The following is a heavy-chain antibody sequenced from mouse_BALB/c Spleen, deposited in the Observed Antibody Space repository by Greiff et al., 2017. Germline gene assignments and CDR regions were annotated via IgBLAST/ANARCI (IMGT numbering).Heavy chain of an antibody. CDR2: IDPETGGT. Sequence: FQLQQSGAELVRPGASVTLSCKASGYTFTDYEMHWVKQTPVHGLEWIGAIDPETGGTAYNQKFKGKATLTADKSSSTAYMELRSLTSEDSAVYYCTRPTGRYWYFDVWGAGTTVTVSS. V-gene: IGHV1-15*01. CDR3: TRPTGRYWYFDV. D-gene: IGHD4-1*02. CDR1: GYTFTDYE. J-gene: IGHJ1*01.